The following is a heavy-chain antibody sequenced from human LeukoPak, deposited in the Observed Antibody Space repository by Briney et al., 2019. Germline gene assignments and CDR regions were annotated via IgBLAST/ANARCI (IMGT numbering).Heavy chain of an antibody. J-gene: IGHJ5*02. Sequence: AGGSLRLSCAASGFTFSNAWMSWVRQAPGKGLEWVGRIKSKTVGGTTDYAAPVKGRFTISRDDSKNTLYLQMNSLKTEDTAVYYCTTEPFSSSWYVGWFDPWGQGTLVTVSS. CDR3: TTEPFSSSWYVGWFDP. D-gene: IGHD6-13*01. V-gene: IGHV3-15*01. CDR1: GFTFSNAW. CDR2: IKSKTVGGTT.